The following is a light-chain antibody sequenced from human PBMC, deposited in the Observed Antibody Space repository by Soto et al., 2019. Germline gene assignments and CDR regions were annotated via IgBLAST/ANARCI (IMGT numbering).Light chain of an antibody. V-gene: IGLV2-14*01. CDR1: SSDVGDYNY. CDR2: EVS. J-gene: IGLJ1*01. CDR3: SSYTSSSTYV. Sequence: QSVLTQPASGSGSPGQSSTISCTGTSSDVGDYNYVSWYQQHPGKAPKLMIYEVSNRPSGVSNRFSGSKSANTASLTISGLQAEDEADYYCSSYTSSSTYVFGTGTKLTVL.